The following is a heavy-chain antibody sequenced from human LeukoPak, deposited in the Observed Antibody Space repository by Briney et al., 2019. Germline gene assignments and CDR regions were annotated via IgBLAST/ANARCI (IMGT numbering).Heavy chain of an antibody. CDR2: IYYSGST. V-gene: IGHV4-59*11. CDR1: GGSISSHY. J-gene: IGHJ4*02. Sequence: PSETLSLTCTVSGGSISSHYWSWIRQPPGKGLEWIGYIYYSGSTHYNPSLKSRVTISVDTSKNQFSLKLSSVTAADTAVYYCARAMGDGYNYDSIYFDYWGQGTLVTVSS. CDR3: ARAMGDGYNYDSIYFDY. D-gene: IGHD5-24*01.